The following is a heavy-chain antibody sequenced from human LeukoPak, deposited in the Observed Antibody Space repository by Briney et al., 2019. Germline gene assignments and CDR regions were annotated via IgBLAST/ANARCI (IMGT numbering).Heavy chain of an antibody. CDR1: GDSIRNYY. CDR2: VYVSGAT. J-gene: IGHJ4*02. V-gene: IGHV4-4*07. Sequence: SETLSLTCTVSGDSIRNYYWNWMRQPAGKGLEWIGRVYVSGATNYNPSLQSRISMSVDTSRNQFSLKLSSVTAADTAVYYCARWSGYALDWGQGTLVTVSS. CDR3: ARWSGYALD. D-gene: IGHD2-2*01.